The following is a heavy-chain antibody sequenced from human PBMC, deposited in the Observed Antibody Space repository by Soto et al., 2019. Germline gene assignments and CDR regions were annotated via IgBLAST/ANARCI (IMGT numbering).Heavy chain of an antibody. CDR1: AFTFSSYA. CDR2: VSGSGDST. J-gene: IGHJ4*02. CDR3: AKGRASDCPGCTQDY. Sequence: GGSLRLSCAASAFTFSSYAMSWVRQAPGKGLEWVSAVSGSGDSTYYADSVKGRFTISRDNSKNTLYLQMNSLRAEDTAVYYCAKGRASDCPGCTQDYWGQGTLVTV. D-gene: IGHD2-21*02. V-gene: IGHV3-23*01.